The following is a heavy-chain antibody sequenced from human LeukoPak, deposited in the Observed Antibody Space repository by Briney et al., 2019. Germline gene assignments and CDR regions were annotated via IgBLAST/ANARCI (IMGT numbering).Heavy chain of an antibody. CDR3: ARRRAYTSSIDP. CDR2: IYNSGTT. D-gene: IGHD2-2*02. V-gene: IGHV4-59*11. CDR1: GGSITSHY. J-gene: IGHJ5*02. Sequence: PSETLSLTCTVSGGSITSHYWSWIRQPPGKGLEWIGYIYNSGTTNYIPSLNSRVTVSLDTSKNQFSLELRSVTAADTAVYYCARRRAYTSSIDPWGLGTLVTVSS.